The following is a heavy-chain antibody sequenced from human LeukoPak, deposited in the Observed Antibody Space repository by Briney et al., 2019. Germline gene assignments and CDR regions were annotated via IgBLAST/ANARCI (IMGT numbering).Heavy chain of an antibody. V-gene: IGHV3-52*01. J-gene: IGHJ4*02. CDR2: IKCDGSEK. D-gene: IGHD3-22*01. Sequence: GGSLRLSCAASGFTFGSSWMHWVCQAPKKGLEWVADIKCDGSEKYYVDSVKGRLTISRDNAKNSLYLQVNSLRAEDMTVYYCVRGEAITMIVVVITINYWGQGTLVTVSS. CDR3: VRGEAITMIVVVITINY. CDR1: GFTFGSSW.